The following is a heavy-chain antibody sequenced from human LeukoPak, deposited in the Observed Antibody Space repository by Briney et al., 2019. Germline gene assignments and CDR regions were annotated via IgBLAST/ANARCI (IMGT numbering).Heavy chain of an antibody. Sequence: PSQTLSLTCTVSGGSISSGDYYWGWIRQPPGKGLEWIGSIYYSGSTYYNPSLKGRVTISVDTSKNQFSLKLSSVTAADTAVYYCARVRLPTYYYGSGSPNWFDPWGQGTLVTVSS. V-gene: IGHV4-39*07. D-gene: IGHD3-10*01. J-gene: IGHJ5*02. CDR2: IYYSGST. CDR1: GGSISSGDYY. CDR3: ARVRLPTYYYGSGSPNWFDP.